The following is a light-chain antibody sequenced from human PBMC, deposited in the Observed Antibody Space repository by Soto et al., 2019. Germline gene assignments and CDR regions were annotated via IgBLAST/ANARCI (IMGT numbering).Light chain of an antibody. Sequence: EIVLTQSPVTLSLSPGDTATLSCRASQSVGTYLAWYQLKSGQAPRLLIYEASKRATGIPTRFSGRGSGTNFTLPISSLEPEEFAPYYCQQSSNWPPLTFGGGTKVEIK. V-gene: IGKV3-11*01. CDR1: QSVGTY. J-gene: IGKJ4*01. CDR2: EAS. CDR3: QQSSNWPPLT.